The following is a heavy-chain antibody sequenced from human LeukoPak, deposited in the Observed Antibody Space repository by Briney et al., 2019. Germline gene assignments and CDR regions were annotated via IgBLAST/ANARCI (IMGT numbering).Heavy chain of an antibody. CDR1: GGSISSSSYY. Sequence: PSETLSLTCTVSGGSISSSSYYWGWIRQPPGKGLEWIGSIYYSGSTYYNPSLKSRVTISVDTSKNQFSLKLSSVTAADTAVYYCARVIRRLVRGPPALFDPWGQGTLVTVSS. D-gene: IGHD3-10*01. J-gene: IGHJ5*02. V-gene: IGHV4-39*07. CDR2: IYYSGST. CDR3: ARVIRRLVRGPPALFDP.